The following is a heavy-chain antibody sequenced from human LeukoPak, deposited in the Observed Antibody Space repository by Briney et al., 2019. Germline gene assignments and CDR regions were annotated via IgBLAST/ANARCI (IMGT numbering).Heavy chain of an antibody. CDR1: GGSFSGYY. CDR3: ARRQLPRDGYNYDY. Sequence: SETLSLACAVYGGSFSGYYWSWIRQPPGKGLEWIGEINHSGSTNYNPSLKSRVTISVDTSKNQFSLKLSSVTAADTAVYYCARRQLPRDGYNYDYWGQGTLVTVSS. D-gene: IGHD5-24*01. CDR2: INHSGST. V-gene: IGHV4-34*01. J-gene: IGHJ4*02.